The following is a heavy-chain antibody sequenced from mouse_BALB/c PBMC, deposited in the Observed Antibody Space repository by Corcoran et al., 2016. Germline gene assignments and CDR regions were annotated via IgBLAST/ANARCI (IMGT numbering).Heavy chain of an antibody. CDR3: ARYYDYDGVYAMDY. D-gene: IGHD2-4*01. Sequence: QIQLVQSGPELKKPGETVKISCKASGHTFTNYGMNWVKQAPGKGLKWMGWINTYTGEPTYADDFKGRFAFSLETSASTAYLQINNLKNEDTATYCCARYYDYDGVYAMDYWGQGTSVTVSS. V-gene: IGHV9-3-1*01. J-gene: IGHJ4*01. CDR2: INTYTGEP. CDR1: GHTFTNYG.